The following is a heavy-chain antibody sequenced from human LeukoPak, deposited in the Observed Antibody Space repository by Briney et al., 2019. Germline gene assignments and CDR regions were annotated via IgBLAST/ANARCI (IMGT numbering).Heavy chain of an antibody. CDR3: ARKLWFGSPFDY. J-gene: IGHJ4*02. V-gene: IGHV4-31*03. CDR1: GGSISSGGYY. CDR2: IYYSGST. D-gene: IGHD3-10*01. Sequence: PSETLSLTCTVSGGSISSGGYYWSWIRQHPGKGLEWVGYIYYSGSTYYNPSLKSRVTISVDTSKNQFSLKLSSVTAADTAVYYCARKLWFGSPFDYWGQGTLVTVSS.